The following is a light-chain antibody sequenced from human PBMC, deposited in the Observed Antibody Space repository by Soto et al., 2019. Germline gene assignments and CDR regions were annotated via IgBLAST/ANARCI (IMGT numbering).Light chain of an antibody. J-gene: IGLJ1*01. V-gene: IGLV2-8*01. CDR3: SSDAGSSNV. CDR1: SSDVGGYNY. Sequence: QSALTQPPSASGSPGQSVAISCTGTSSDVGGYNYVSWYQQHPGKAPKLMIYEVNKRPTGVPALFSGSKSGNTASLTVSGLQAEDEADYYCSSDAGSSNVFGTGTKLTVL. CDR2: EVN.